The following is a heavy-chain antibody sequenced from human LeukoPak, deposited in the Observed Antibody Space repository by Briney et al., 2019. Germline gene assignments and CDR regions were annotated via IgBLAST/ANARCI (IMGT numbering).Heavy chain of an antibody. CDR1: GFTFSSYG. CDR3: GIAAAGTFLEYFDY. Sequence: GRSLRLSCAASGFTFSSYGMHWVRQAPGKGLEWVAVIWYDGSNKYYADSVKGRFTISRDNSKNTLYLQMNSLRAEDTAVYYCGIAAAGTFLEYFDYWGQGTLVTVSS. V-gene: IGHV3-33*01. J-gene: IGHJ4*02. D-gene: IGHD6-13*01. CDR2: IWYDGSNK.